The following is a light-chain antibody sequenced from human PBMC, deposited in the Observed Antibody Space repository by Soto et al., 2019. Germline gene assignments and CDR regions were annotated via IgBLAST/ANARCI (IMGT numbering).Light chain of an antibody. Sequence: EIVLTQSPGTLSLSPGERATLSCRASQSVTSNLAWYQQKPGRAPRLLIYGASTRATGIPARFSGSGSGTEFTLTISNLQSEDFALYYCQQRSNWAITFDQGTRLEI. CDR1: QSVTSN. CDR2: GAS. CDR3: QQRSNWAIT. J-gene: IGKJ5*01. V-gene: IGKV3-15*01.